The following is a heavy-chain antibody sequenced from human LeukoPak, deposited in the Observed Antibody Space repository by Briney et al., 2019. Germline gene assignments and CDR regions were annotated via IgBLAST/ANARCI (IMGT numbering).Heavy chain of an antibody. V-gene: IGHV3-66*01. Sequence: GGSLRLSCAASGFTVSSSYMSWFRQAPGKGLEWVSIIYSGGNTYYADSVKGRFTNSRDKPKNTLYLQMKSLRTEDTAVYYCARDPGSGSYYPLYFDYWGQGTLATVSS. D-gene: IGHD1-26*01. CDR1: GFTVSSSY. CDR2: IYSGGNT. J-gene: IGHJ4*02. CDR3: ARDPGSGSYYPLYFDY.